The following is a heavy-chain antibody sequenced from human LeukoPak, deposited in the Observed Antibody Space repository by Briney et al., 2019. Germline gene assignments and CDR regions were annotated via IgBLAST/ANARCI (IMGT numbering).Heavy chain of an antibody. Sequence: PSETLSLTCAVYGGSFSGYYWIWIRQPPGKGLEWIGEINHSGITNYNPSLKSRVTISVDTSKNQFSLKLSSVTATDTAVYYCARDGNPWNLDVWGRGTLVTVSS. V-gene: IGHV4-34*01. CDR3: ARDGNPWNLDV. CDR1: GGSFSGYY. J-gene: IGHJ2*01. D-gene: IGHD1-14*01. CDR2: INHSGIT.